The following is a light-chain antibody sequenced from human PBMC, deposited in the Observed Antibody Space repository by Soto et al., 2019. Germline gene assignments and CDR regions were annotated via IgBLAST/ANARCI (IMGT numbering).Light chain of an antibody. CDR2: GVS. J-gene: IGLJ2*01. CDR3: CSYTSISTVV. V-gene: IGLV2-14*01. Sequence: QSALTQPASVSGSPGQSITIACTGTSSDVGGYNYVSWYQHHPGKAPKLILFGVSDRPSGVSHRLSGSKSGNTASLTISGLQAEDAADYYCCSYTSISTVVFGGGTNVTVL. CDR1: SSDVGGYNY.